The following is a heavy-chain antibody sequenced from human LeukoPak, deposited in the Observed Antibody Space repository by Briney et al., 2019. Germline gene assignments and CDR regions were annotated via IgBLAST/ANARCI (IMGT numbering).Heavy chain of an antibody. Sequence: ASVKVSCKASGYTFTGYYMHWVRQAPGQGLEWMGWINTNTGNPTYAQGFTGRFVFSLDTSVSTAYLQISSLKAEDTAVYYCARARYSSGWYSKSPMDVWGKGTTVTVSS. CDR2: INTNTGNP. J-gene: IGHJ6*03. V-gene: IGHV7-4-1*02. CDR1: GYTFTGYY. CDR3: ARARYSSGWYSKSPMDV. D-gene: IGHD6-19*01.